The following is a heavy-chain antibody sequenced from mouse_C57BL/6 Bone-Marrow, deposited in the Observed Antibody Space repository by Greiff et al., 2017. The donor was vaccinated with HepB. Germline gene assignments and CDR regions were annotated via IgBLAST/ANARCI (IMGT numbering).Heavy chain of an antibody. J-gene: IGHJ4*01. V-gene: IGHV1-50*01. CDR1: GYTFTSYW. D-gene: IGHD2-3*01. Sequence: QVQLQQPGAELVKPGASVKLSCKASGYTFTSYWMQWVKQRPGQGLEWIGEIDPSDSYTNYNQKFKGKATLTVDTSSSTAYMQLSSLTSEDSAVYYCARDGYYEDYYAMDYWGQGTSGTVSA. CDR3: ARDGYYEDYYAMDY. CDR2: IDPSDSYT.